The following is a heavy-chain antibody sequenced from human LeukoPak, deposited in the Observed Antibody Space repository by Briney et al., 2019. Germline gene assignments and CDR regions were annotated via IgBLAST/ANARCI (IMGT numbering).Heavy chain of an antibody. J-gene: IGHJ6*03. Sequence: SVKVSCKASGGTFSSHAISWVRQAPGQRLEWPGGIIVLLVTANYAQKSQGSVTVTTDKSTSTAYMELRSLRSEDTAVYYCARGGAYGSGSYYNWGYYYYMDVWGKGTTVTVSS. D-gene: IGHD3-10*01. CDR2: IIVLLVTA. CDR1: GGTFSSHA. CDR3: ARGGAYGSGSYYNWGYYYYMDV. V-gene: IGHV1-69*10.